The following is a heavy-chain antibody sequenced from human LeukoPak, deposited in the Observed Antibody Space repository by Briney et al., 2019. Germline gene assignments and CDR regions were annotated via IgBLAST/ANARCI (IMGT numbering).Heavy chain of an antibody. Sequence: GGSLRLSCAASGFTFSSYSMNWVRQAPGKGLEWVSYISSSSSTIYYADSVKGRFTISRDNAKNSLYLQMNSLRAEDTAVYYCAREAVLLWFGELNPFDYWGQGTLVTVSS. D-gene: IGHD3-10*01. CDR3: AREAVLLWFGELNPFDY. V-gene: IGHV3-48*01. J-gene: IGHJ4*02. CDR1: GFTFSSYS. CDR2: ISSSSSTI.